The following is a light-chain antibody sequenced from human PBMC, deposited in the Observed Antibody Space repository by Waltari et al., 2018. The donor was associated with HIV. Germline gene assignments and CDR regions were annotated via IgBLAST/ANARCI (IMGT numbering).Light chain of an antibody. J-gene: IGKJ2*01. Sequence: DTVMTPPHLSITVTLGPPASISFTSDQSLVQSDGRTYVSWLHQMPGQPPRLLIYQVSKRFSGVPDRFSGSGAGTDFTLKISRVEAEDVGVYYCMQRTHIPHTFGRGTKLEV. CDR1: QSLVQSDGRTY. CDR3: MQRTHIPHT. V-gene: IGKV2-24*01. CDR2: QVS.